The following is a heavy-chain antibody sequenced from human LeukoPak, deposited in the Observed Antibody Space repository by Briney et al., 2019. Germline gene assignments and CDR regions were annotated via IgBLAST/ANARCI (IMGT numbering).Heavy chain of an antibody. D-gene: IGHD1-26*01. CDR3: TTRGGSFSIFDY. CDR2: IKSKTDGGTT. CDR1: GFSFSSHG. Sequence: GSSLRLSCEASGFSFSSHGMHWVRQAPGKGLEWVGRIKSKTDGGTTDYAAPVKGRFTISRDDSKNTLYLQMNSLKTEDTAVYYCTTRGGSFSIFDYWGQGTLVTVSS. J-gene: IGHJ4*02. V-gene: IGHV3-15*01.